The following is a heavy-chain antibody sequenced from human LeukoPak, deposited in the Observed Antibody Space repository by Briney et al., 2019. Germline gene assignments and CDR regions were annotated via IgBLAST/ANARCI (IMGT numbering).Heavy chain of an antibody. Sequence: APVKVSCKASGYTFTSYGISWVRQAPGQGLEWMGWISAYNGNTNYAQKLQGRVTMTTDTSTSTAYMELRSLRSDDTAVYYCARDGEYSSWGAFDIWGQGTMVTVSS. J-gene: IGHJ3*02. CDR2: ISAYNGNT. V-gene: IGHV1-18*01. CDR3: ARDGEYSSWGAFDI. CDR1: GYTFTSYG. D-gene: IGHD2/OR15-2a*01.